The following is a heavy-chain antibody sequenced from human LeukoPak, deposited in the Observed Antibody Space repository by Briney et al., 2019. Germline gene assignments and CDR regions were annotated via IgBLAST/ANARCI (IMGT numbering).Heavy chain of an antibody. J-gene: IGHJ4*02. Sequence: YPSGTLSLTCAVSGGSISSSNWWSWVRQPPGKGLEWIGEINHSGSTNYNPSLKSRVTISVDTSKNQLSLRLSSVTAADTAVYYCARRTYYYASGSYSPPRYWGQGTLVTVSS. V-gene: IGHV4-4*02. CDR1: GGSISSSNW. CDR3: ARRTYYYASGSYSPPRY. D-gene: IGHD3-10*01. CDR2: INHSGST.